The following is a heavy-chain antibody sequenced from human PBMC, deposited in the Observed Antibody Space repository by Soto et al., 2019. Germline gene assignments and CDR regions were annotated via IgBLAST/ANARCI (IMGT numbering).Heavy chain of an antibody. J-gene: IGHJ6*02. CDR1: GFSLSTGGMG. CDR3: AHSRCGGDCLQSYSSHYYYGVDV. Sequence: QITLKESGPTLVKPTQTLTLTCTFSGFSLSTGGMGVGWIRQPPGKALEWLALIYWDDDKRYSPSLESRLTITKDTFKNQVVLTMTNMDPVDTATYYCAHSRCGGDCLQSYSSHYYYGVDVWGQGTTVTFSS. CDR2: IYWDDDK. D-gene: IGHD2-21*02. V-gene: IGHV2-5*02.